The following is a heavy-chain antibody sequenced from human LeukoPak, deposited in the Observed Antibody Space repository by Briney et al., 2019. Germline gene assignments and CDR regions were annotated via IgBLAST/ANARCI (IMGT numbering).Heavy chain of an antibody. D-gene: IGHD2-15*01. CDR2: INHSGST. V-gene: IGHV4-34*01. CDR3: ARGPRDIVVVVAAPSDY. Sequence: PSETLSLTCAVYGGSFSGYYWSWIRQPPGKGLEWIGEINHSGSTNYNPSLKSRVTISVDTSKNQFSLKLSSVTAADTAVYYCARGPRDIVVVVAAPSDYWGQGTLVTVSS. CDR1: GGSFSGYY. J-gene: IGHJ4*02.